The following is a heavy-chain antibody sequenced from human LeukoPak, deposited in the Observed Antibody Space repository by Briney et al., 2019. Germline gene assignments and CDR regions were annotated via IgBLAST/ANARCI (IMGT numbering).Heavy chain of an antibody. CDR3: ARGPSYYDFHH. CDR1: GYTFTSYG. D-gene: IGHD3-3*01. Sequence: ASVKVSCKASGYTFTSYGISWVRQAPGQGLEWMGWMSPNSGNTGYAQKFQGRVTMTSNTSISTAYMELSGLRSEDTAIYYCARGPSYYDFHHWGQGTLVTVSS. V-gene: IGHV1-8*02. CDR2: MSPNSGNT. J-gene: IGHJ4*02.